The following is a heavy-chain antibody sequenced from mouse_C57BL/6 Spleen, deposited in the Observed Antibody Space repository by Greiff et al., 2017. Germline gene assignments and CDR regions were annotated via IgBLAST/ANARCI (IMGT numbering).Heavy chain of an antibody. CDR3: ARDRYDCGGWYFDG. Sequence: VQLQQPGAELVKPGASVKMSCKASGYTFTSYWITWVKQRPGQGLEWIGDIYPGSGSTNYNEKFKSKATLTVDTSSSTAYMQLSSLTSEDSAVYYCARDRYDCGGWYFDGWGTGTTVTVSS. V-gene: IGHV1-55*01. D-gene: IGHD2-4*01. CDR2: IYPGSGST. J-gene: IGHJ1*03. CDR1: GYTFTSYW.